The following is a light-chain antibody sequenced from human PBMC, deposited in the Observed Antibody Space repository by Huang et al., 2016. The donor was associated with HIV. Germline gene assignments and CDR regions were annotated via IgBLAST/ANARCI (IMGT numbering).Light chain of an antibody. J-gene: IGKJ2*01. CDR2: WAS. CDR3: QQYYSTPYT. CDR1: QSVLFNSNNKNY. V-gene: IGKV4-1*01. Sequence: DIVMTQSPDSLAVSLGERATINCKSSQSVLFNSNNKNYLAWYQQKPGQPPKLLIYWASTLESGVPDRFSGSGSETDFTLTISSLQAADVAVYYCQQYYSTPYTFGQGTKLEIK.